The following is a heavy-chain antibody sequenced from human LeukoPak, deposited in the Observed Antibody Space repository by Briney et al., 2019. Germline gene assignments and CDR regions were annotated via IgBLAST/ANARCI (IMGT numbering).Heavy chain of an antibody. J-gene: IGHJ3*02. CDR1: GFTFSSYA. V-gene: IGHV3-23*01. CDR2: ISGTGGRT. CDR3: ARNYQLLYGDAFDI. Sequence: GGSLRLSCAASGFTFSSYAMSWVRQAPGKGLEWVSAISGTGGRTYYADSVKGRFTISRDNSKNTLYLQMNSLRAEDTAVYYCARNYQLLYGDAFDIWGQGTMVTVSS. D-gene: IGHD2-2*02.